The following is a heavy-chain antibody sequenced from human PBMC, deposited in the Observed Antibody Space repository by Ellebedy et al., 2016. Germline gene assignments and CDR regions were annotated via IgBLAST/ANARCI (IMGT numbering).Heavy chain of an antibody. D-gene: IGHD4-23*01. CDR2: IYHSGST. V-gene: IGHV4-30-2*01. Sequence: SETLSLXXAISGGSISSGGSSWSWIRQPPGGGLQWIGYIYHSGSTYFNPSLKTRVTMSVDRSKNQFSLKLSSVTAADTAFYYCARGSTVLDGGHSGFDYWGRGTLVAVSS. J-gene: IGHJ4*02. CDR3: ARGSTVLDGGHSGFDY. CDR1: GGSISSGGSS.